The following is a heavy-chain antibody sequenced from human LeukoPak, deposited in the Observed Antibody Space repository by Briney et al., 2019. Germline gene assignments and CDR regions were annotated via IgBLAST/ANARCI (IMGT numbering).Heavy chain of an antibody. D-gene: IGHD5-12*01. J-gene: IGHJ4*02. CDR1: GFVFSNYG. CDR2: IIPSGDST. CDR3: AKERGYREYDLDY. Sequence: GSLSLSYAASGFVFSNYGMNWVRPAPGKGLEWVSAIIPSGDSTAYSDSVKGRFTISRDNPKNTLYPQMDSLRAEDTALYYCAKERGYREYDLDYWGQGTLVTVSS. V-gene: IGHV3-23*01.